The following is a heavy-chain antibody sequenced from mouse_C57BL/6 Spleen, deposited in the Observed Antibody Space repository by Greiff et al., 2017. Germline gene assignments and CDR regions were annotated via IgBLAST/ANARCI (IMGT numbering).Heavy chain of an antibody. D-gene: IGHD2-4*01. CDR2: IYPGDGDT. CDR3: ARHGYYYYSLSAVDY. V-gene: IGHV1-80*01. CDR1: GYAFSSYW. Sequence: VQLQQSGAELVKPGASVKISCKASGYAFSSYWMNWVKQRPGKGLEWIGQIYPGDGDTNYNGKFKGKATLTADKSSSTAYMQLSSLTSEDTAVYFCARHGYYYYSLSAVDYWGQGTSVTVSS. J-gene: IGHJ4*01.